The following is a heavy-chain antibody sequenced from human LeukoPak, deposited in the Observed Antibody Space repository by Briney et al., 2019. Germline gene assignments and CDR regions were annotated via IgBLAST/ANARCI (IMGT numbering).Heavy chain of an antibody. CDR3: AKDISYDILTGYPDY. CDR2: ISWNSGSI. CDR1: GFTFDDYA. J-gene: IGHJ4*02. Sequence: GGSLRLSCAASGFTFDDYAMHWVRQAPGKGLEWVSGISWNSGSIGYADSVKGRFTISRDNAKNYLYLQMNSLRAEDTALYYCAKDISYDILTGYPDYWGQGTLVTVSS. V-gene: IGHV3-9*01. D-gene: IGHD3-9*01.